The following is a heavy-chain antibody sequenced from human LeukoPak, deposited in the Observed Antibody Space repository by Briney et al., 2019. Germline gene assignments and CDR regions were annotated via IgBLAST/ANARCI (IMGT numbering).Heavy chain of an antibody. CDR3: AREAQGGSLN. CDR2: IYTSGST. J-gene: IGHJ4*02. Sequence: SETLSLTCTVSGGSISSGSYYWSWIRQPAGKGLEWIGRIYTSGSTHYNPSLKSRVTISVDTSKNQFSLKLSSVTAADTAVYYCAREAQGGSLNWGQGTLVTVSS. D-gene: IGHD3-16*01. CDR1: GGSISSGSYY. V-gene: IGHV4-61*02.